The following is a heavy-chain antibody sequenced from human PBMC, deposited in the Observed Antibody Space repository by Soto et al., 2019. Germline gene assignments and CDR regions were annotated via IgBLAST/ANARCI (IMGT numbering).Heavy chain of an antibody. J-gene: IGHJ4*02. D-gene: IGHD1-26*01. CDR3: AKWGGAGSYY. V-gene: IGHV3-7*01. Sequence: GGSLRLSCAASGFTFSSYYMSWVRQAQGKGLEWVANVNEDGSEKYYVDSVKGRFTVSRDNAKNSLYLQMNSLRAEDTAVYYCAKWGGAGSYYWGQGTLVTVPS. CDR2: VNEDGSEK. CDR1: GFTFSSYY.